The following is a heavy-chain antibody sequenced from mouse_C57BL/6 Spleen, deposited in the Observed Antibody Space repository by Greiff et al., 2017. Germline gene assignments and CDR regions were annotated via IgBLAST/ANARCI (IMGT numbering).Heavy chain of an antibody. V-gene: IGHV1-82*01. CDR3: ARSVTSYAMDY. Sequence: VMLVESGPELVKPGASVKISCKASGYAFSSSWMNWVKQRPGKGLEWIGRIYPGDGDTNYNGKFKGKATLTADKSSSTAYMQLSSLTSEYSAVYCCARSVTSYAMDYWGQGTSVTVSS. D-gene: IGHD2-3*01. CDR1: GYAFSSSW. CDR2: IYPGDGDT. J-gene: IGHJ4*01.